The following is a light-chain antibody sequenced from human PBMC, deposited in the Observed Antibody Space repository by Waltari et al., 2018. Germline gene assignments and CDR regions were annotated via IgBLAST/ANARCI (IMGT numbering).Light chain of an antibody. Sequence: ETVLTQSPDTLSLSPGERATLSCRASQSVGYYLAWYQHKPGQPPRLLIHDASVRSTGIPARFRGRGSGTDFTLTNSTLEAEDFAVYVGLQRSNRPLTFGGGTKVEIK. V-gene: IGKV3-11*01. J-gene: IGKJ4*01. CDR1: QSVGYY. CDR3: LQRSNRPLT. CDR2: DAS.